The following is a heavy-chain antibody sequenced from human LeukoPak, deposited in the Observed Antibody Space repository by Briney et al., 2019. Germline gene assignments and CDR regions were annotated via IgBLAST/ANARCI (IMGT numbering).Heavy chain of an antibody. Sequence: WVRQAPGKGLEWIGSIYYSGSTYYNPSLKSRVTIFVDTSKNQFSLKLSSVTAADTAVYYCARSTSGEATGYWGQGTLITVSS. V-gene: IGHV4-39*01. CDR3: ARSTSGEATGY. J-gene: IGHJ4*02. CDR2: IYYSGST. D-gene: IGHD1-1*01.